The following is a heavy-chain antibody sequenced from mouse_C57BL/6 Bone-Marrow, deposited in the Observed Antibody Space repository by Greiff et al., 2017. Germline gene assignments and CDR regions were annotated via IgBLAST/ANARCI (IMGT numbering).Heavy chain of an antibody. D-gene: IGHD1-1*01. J-gene: IGHJ3*01. CDR2: INPYNGGT. CDR1: GYTFTDYY. V-gene: IGHV1-19*01. CDR3: ARNPPFYYGSAWFAY. Sequence: VQLQQSGPVLVKPGASVKMSCKASGYTFTDYYMNWVKQSHGKSLEWIGVINPYNGGTSYNQKFKGKATLTVDTSSSTAYMELNSLTSEDSAVYYCARNPPFYYGSAWFAYWGQGTLVTVSA.